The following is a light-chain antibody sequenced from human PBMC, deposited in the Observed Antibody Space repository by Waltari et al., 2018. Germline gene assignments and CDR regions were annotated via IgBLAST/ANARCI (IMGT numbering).Light chain of an antibody. CDR1: QSIGDS. Sequence: DIPMTQSPSTLSASLGDRVTITCRASQSIGDSLAWYQQQPGKAPKLLVFKASTLERGVPSRFGGSGSGTEFTLTITSLQPDDVATYYCQQYGSRWTFGQGTKVEVK. V-gene: IGKV1-5*03. CDR3: QQYGSRWT. J-gene: IGKJ1*01. CDR2: KAS.